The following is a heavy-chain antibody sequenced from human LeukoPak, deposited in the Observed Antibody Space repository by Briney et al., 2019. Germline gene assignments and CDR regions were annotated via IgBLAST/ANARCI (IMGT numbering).Heavy chain of an antibody. J-gene: IGHJ4*02. CDR3: ARDLRYSSGIDY. Sequence: GGSLRPSCAASGFTFRSYEMNWVRQAPGKGLEWLLYISSSGNTIYYADSVKGRFTISRDNAKNSLYLQMNSLRVEDTAVYYCARDLRYSSGIDYWGQGTLVTVSS. V-gene: IGHV3-48*03. CDR2: ISSSGNTI. CDR1: GFTFRSYE. D-gene: IGHD5-18*01.